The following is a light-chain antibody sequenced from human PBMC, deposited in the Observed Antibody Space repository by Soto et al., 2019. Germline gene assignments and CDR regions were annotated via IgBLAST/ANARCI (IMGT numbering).Light chain of an antibody. J-gene: IGLJ3*02. CDR3: GTWDSSLSAGV. V-gene: IGLV1-51*01. Sequence: QSALTQPDSLSGSPGQSITISCTGSSGDIGGFDLVSWYQQHPGKAPKLLIYDNNKRPSGIPDRFSGSKSGTSATLGITGLQTGDEADYYCGTWDSSLSAGVFGGGTKVTVL. CDR2: DNN. CDR1: SGDIGGFDL.